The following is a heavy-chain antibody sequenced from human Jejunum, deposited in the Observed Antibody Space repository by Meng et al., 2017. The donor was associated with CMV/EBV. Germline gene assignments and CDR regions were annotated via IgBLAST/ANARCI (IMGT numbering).Heavy chain of an antibody. CDR3: ARDMGEGPYTWFDP. CDR1: VGPTSSYN. J-gene: IGHJ5*02. CDR2: IYYSGST. D-gene: IGHD3-10*01. V-gene: IGHV4-59*01. Sequence: VSVGPTSSYNWRGIRQPTGKGLEWIGYIYYSGSTTYNPSLKSRVTISVDTSKNQFSLKLSSVTAADTAVYYCARDMGEGPYTWFDPWGQGTPVTVSS.